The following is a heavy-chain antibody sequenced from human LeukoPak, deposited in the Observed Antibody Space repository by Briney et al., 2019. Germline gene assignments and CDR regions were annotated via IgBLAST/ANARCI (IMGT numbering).Heavy chain of an antibody. CDR1: GYTFTSYA. CDR2: INTNTGNP. J-gene: IGHJ6*02. D-gene: IGHD6-19*01. CDR3: ARRSSGSSGDYYYGMDV. Sequence: ASVTVSCTASGYTFTSYAMNWVRQAPGQGLEWMGWINTNTGNPTYAQGFTGRFVFSLDTSVSTAYLQWSSLKASDTAMYYCARRSSGSSGDYYYGMDVWGQGTTVTVSS. V-gene: IGHV7-4-1*02.